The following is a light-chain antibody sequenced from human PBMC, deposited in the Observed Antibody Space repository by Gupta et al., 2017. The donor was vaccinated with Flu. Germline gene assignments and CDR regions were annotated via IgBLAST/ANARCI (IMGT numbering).Light chain of an antibody. CDR3: CSHAGRVTL. J-gene: IGLJ3*02. CDR1: FRDVGTYNL. Sequence: QSITISCTGTFRDVGTYNLVSWYQQHPGKAPSLIIYEVNKRPSGVSSRFSGSKSGNTASLTISGLQAEDEADYYCCSHAGRVTLFGAGTRLTV. V-gene: IGLV2-23*02. CDR2: EVN.